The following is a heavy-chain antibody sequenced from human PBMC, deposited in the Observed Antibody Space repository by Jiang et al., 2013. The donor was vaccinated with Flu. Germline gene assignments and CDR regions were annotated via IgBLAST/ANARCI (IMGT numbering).Heavy chain of an antibody. CDR2: IYTSGST. V-gene: IGHV4-61*02. CDR1: GGSISSGSYY. D-gene: IGHD5-18*01. CDR3: AREGWIQLWSPIPIH. J-gene: IGHJ4*02. Sequence: GLVKPSQTLSLTCTVSGGSISSGSYYWSWIRQPAGKGLEWIGRIYTSGSTNYNPSLKSRVTISVDTSKNQFSLKLSSVTAADTAVYYCAREGWIQLWSPIPIHWGQGTLVTVSS.